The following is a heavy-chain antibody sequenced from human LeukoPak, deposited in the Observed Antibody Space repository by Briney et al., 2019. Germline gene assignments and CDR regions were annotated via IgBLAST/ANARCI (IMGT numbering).Heavy chain of an antibody. CDR1: GFTFSSYA. CDR3: AREFRKIQLSFDY. Sequence: GGSLRLSCAASGFTFSSYAMHWVRQAPGKGLEWVAVISYDGSNKYYADSVKGRFTISRDNSKNTQYLQMNSLRAEDTAVYYCAREFRKIQLSFDYWGQGTLVTVSS. D-gene: IGHD5-18*01. J-gene: IGHJ4*02. CDR2: ISYDGSNK. V-gene: IGHV3-30-3*01.